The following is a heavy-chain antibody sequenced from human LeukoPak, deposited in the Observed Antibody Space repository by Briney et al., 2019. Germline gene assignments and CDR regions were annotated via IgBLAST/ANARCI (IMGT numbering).Heavy chain of an antibody. CDR2: ISYDGSNK. J-gene: IGHJ4*02. CDR3: ARGRVPRYYDSRGYPDS. Sequence: GGSLRLSCAASGFTFSSYAMHWVRQAPGKGLEWAAVISYDGSNKYYADSVKGRFTIARDNSKNTLYLQMNSLRSEDTAVYYCARGRVPRYYDSRGYPDSWGQGTLLTVSS. D-gene: IGHD3-22*01. V-gene: IGHV3-30*01. CDR1: GFTFSSYA.